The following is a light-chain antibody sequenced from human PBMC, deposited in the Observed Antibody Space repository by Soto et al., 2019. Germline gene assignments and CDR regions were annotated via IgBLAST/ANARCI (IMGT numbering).Light chain of an antibody. CDR1: SSDVGSYNL. J-gene: IGLJ3*02. Sequence: QSVLTQPASVSGSPGQXITISCTGTSSDVGSYNLVSWYQQHPGKAPKLMIYEGSKRPSGVSNRFSGSKSGNTASLTISGLQAEDEADYYCCSYAGSSTGWVFGGGTKLTVL. CDR2: EGS. CDR3: CSYAGSSTGWV. V-gene: IGLV2-23*01.